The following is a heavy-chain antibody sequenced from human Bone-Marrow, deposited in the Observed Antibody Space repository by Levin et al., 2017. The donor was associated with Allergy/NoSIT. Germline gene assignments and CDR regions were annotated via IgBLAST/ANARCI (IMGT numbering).Heavy chain of an antibody. J-gene: IGHJ4*02. CDR2: IHGGGRT. D-gene: IGHD6-19*01. V-gene: IGHV3-66*01. Sequence: PGGSLRLSCAASGFSVSNDYMSWVRQPPGKGLEWVSLIHGGGRTYYPDSLKGRFNIARDSSKNTLYLQMNSLRPDDTAIYYCARGSQWLVRDFDSWGQGTLVTVSS. CDR3: ARGSQWLVRDFDS. CDR1: GFSVSNDY.